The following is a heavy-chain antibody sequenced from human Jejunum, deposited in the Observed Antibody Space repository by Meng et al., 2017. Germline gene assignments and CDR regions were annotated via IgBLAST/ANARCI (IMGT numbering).Heavy chain of an antibody. J-gene: IGHJ2*01. CDR3: ARTPATDWYFDL. D-gene: IGHD2-21*02. CDR1: GFSFSTYA. Sequence: VQLVEAGGGLVQPGGTLGLSGAASGFSFSTYAIHWVRQGPGKGLEWVAVLWYDGSNQYYGDSVKGRFTISRDHSKNTLYLQMDSLRAEDTAVYYCARTPATDWYFDLWGRGTLVTVSS. V-gene: IGHV3-33*01. CDR2: LWYDGSNQ.